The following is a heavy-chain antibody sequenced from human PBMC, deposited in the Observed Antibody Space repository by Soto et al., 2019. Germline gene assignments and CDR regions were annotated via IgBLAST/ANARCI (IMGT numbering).Heavy chain of an antibody. CDR1: GYSFTSDV. CDR2: IYPGDSDT. CDR3: VRQVVATAMFALDN. J-gene: IGHJ3*02. V-gene: IGHV5-51*01. Sequence: PEDSLRISCKGSGYSFTSDVIGWVRQMPGKGLELLVTIYPGDSDTRYSPSFQGQVTISADKPISTAYLHWSSLKASDTAMFYCVRQVVATAMFALDNLGQGTMVTVSS. D-gene: IGHD2-2*01.